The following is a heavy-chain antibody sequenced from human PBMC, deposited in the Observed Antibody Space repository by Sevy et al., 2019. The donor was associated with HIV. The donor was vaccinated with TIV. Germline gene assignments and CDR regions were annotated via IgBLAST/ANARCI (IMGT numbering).Heavy chain of an antibody. V-gene: IGHV3-30*18. CDR1: GFTFSNYG. D-gene: IGHD3-10*01. CDR3: AKDRVSGTYYTGDFDY. Sequence: GGSLRLSCAASGFTFSNYGMHWVRQAPGKGLDWVAVVSYDGTTKYYAESVRGRFTISRDNSKNMVYLQMNSLRADDTAVYYCAKDRVSGTYYTGDFDYWGQGTLVTVSS. CDR2: VSYDGTTK. J-gene: IGHJ4*02.